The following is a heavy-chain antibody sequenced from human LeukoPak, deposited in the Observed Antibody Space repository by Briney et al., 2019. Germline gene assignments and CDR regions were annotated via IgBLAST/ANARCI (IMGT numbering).Heavy chain of an antibody. D-gene: IGHD6-19*01. Sequence: ASVKVSCKASGYTFTGYYMHWVRQAPGQGLEWMGRINPNSGGTNYAQKFQGRVTMTRDTSISTAYMELSRLRSDDTAVYYCARLSSSGWRYFDYWGQGTLVTVSS. J-gene: IGHJ4*02. CDR3: ARLSSSGWRYFDY. CDR1: GYTFTGYY. V-gene: IGHV1-2*06. CDR2: INPNSGGT.